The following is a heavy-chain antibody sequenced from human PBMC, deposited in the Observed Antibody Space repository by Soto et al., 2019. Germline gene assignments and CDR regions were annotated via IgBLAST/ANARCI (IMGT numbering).Heavy chain of an antibody. V-gene: IGHV1-18*01. J-gene: IGHJ4*02. Sequence: QVQLVQSGAEVKKPGASVKVSCKASGYTFTSYGITWVRQAPGQGLEWMGWISADNGNTNHAQKFQGRVTLTTDTSTTPAYMELRRLRSDDTAVYYCARKEVGATLKDFDSWGQGTLVTVSS. CDR3: ARKEVGATLKDFDS. D-gene: IGHD1-26*01. CDR1: GYTFTSYG. CDR2: ISADNGNT.